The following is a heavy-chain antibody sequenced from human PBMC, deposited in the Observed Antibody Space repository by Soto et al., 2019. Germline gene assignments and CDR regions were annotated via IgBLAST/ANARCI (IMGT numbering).Heavy chain of an antibody. D-gene: IGHD1-1*01. CDR2: INPNSGGT. CDR1: GDTFTGYY. CDR3: ARGNVQLERRKRDAFDI. V-gene: IGHV1-2*04. Sequence: ASVKVSCKASGDTFTGYYMHWVRQAPEQGLEWMGWINPNSGGTNYAQKFQGWVTMTRDTSISTAYMELSRLRSDDTAVYYCARGNVQLERRKRDAFDIWGQGTMVTVS. J-gene: IGHJ3*02.